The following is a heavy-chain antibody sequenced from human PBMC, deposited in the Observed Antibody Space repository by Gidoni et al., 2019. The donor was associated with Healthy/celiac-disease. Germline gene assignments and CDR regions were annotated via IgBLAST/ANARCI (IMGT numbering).Heavy chain of an antibody. CDR2: ISYDGSNQ. CDR1: GFTFSSYA. Sequence: QVQLVESGGGVVQPGRSLRLSCAASGFTFSSYAMHWVRQAPGKGLEWVAVISYDGSNQYYADYVKGRFTISRDNSKNTLYLQMNSLRAEDTAVYYCARAGSGYLVVLYYFDYWGQGTLVTVSS. D-gene: IGHD3-22*01. V-gene: IGHV3-30-3*01. CDR3: ARAGSGYLVVLYYFDY. J-gene: IGHJ4*02.